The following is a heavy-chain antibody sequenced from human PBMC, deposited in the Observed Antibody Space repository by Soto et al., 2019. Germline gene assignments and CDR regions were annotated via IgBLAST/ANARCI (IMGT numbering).Heavy chain of an antibody. CDR2: IYTSGST. CDR3: ARDSSIFGVVGGMDV. V-gene: IGHV4-4*07. CDR1: GGSISSYY. J-gene: IGHJ6*02. D-gene: IGHD3-3*01. Sequence: PSETLSLTCTVSGGSISSYYWSWIQQPAGKGLEWIGRIYTSGSTNYNPSLKSRVTMSVDTSKNQFSLKLSSVTTADTAVYYCARDSSIFGVVGGMDVWGQGTTVTVSS.